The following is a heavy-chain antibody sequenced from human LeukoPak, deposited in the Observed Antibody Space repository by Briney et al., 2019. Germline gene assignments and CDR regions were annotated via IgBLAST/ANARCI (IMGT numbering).Heavy chain of an antibody. J-gene: IGHJ6*02. CDR3: ARDIKWLGRYYYYGLDV. D-gene: IGHD6-19*01. CDR1: GFSFSSYT. CDR2: ISYDGTNE. Sequence: GGSLRLSCAGSGFSFSSYTMHWVRQAPDKGLEWVAIISYDGTNEYYADSVKGRFTISRDNSKNTLYLQVNSLRAEDTAVYYCARDIKWLGRYYYYGLDVWGQGTTVTVSS. V-gene: IGHV3-30*04.